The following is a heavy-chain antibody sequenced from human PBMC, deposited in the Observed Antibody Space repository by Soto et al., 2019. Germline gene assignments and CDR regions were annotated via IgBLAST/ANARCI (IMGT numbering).Heavy chain of an antibody. J-gene: IGHJ4*02. CDR1: GFPFSRYW. CDR3: ASGRIVGATRPIGLDY. D-gene: IGHD1-26*01. CDR2: IKQDGGEK. V-gene: IGHV3-7*01. Sequence: EVQLVESGGGLVQPGGSLSLSCAASGFTSGFPFSRYWMSWGRQAPGKGLEWEANIKQDGGEKYYVDSVKGRFTISRDNDNNSLYMQMNSLRAEDTAVYYCASGRIVGATRPIGLDYWGQGTLVTVSS.